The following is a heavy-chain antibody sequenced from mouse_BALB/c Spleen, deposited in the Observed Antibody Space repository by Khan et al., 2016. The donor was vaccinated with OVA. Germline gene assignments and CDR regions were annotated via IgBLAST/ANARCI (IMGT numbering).Heavy chain of an antibody. CDR1: GYGFSNYL. J-gene: IGHJ3*01. CDR3: ARSGDDYFAY. CDR2: IYPGDGNT. Sequence: VQLVESGAELVRPGSSVKISCKASGYGFSNYLMNWVKQGPGQGLEWIGQIYPGDGNTNYNGKFKDKATLTVDKSSSTAYMQLSSLTSEDSAVYFCARSGDDYFAYWGQGTLVTVSA. V-gene: IGHV1-80*01. D-gene: IGHD2-13*01.